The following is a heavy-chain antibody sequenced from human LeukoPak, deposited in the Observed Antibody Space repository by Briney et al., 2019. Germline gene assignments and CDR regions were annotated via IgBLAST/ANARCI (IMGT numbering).Heavy chain of an antibody. J-gene: IGHJ4*02. Sequence: GGSLRLSCAASGFTFRNYAMSWVRQAPGKGLEWVSAISGSGDSTYYADSVKGRFTISRDNSKNALYLQMNSLRAEDTAVYYCAKDQKVFGYQECYFDYWGQGTLVTVSS. V-gene: IGHV3-23*01. CDR1: GFTFRNYA. CDR2: ISGSGDST. D-gene: IGHD2-15*01. CDR3: AKDQKVFGYQECYFDY.